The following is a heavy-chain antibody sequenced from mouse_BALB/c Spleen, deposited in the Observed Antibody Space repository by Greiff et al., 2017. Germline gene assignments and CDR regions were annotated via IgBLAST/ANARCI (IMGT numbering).Heavy chain of an antibody. CDR3: ARFGSSRWFAY. J-gene: IGHJ3*01. D-gene: IGHD1-1*01. CDR2: ISTYYGDA. Sequence: VQLQESGAELVRPGVSVKISCKGSGYTFTDYAMHWVKQSHAKSLEWIGVISTYYGDASYNQKFKGKATMTVDKSSSTAYMELARLTSEDSAIYYCARFGSSRWFAYWGQGTLVTVSA. V-gene: IGHV1S137*01. CDR1: GYTFTDYA.